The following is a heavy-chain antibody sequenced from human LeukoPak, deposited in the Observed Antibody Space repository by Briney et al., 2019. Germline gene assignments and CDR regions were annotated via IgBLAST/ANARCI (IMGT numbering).Heavy chain of an antibody. V-gene: IGHV4-39*01. CDR3: QSRFLEWLLDY. D-gene: IGHD3-3*01. CDR2: IYYSGST. Sequence: PSETLSLTCTVSGVSFSSTSYYWGWIRQPPGKGLEWIGSIYYSGSTYYNPSLKSRVTISVDTSKNQFSLRLSSVTAADTAMYYCQSRFLEWLLDYWGQGTLVSVSS. J-gene: IGHJ4*02. CDR1: GVSFSSTSYY.